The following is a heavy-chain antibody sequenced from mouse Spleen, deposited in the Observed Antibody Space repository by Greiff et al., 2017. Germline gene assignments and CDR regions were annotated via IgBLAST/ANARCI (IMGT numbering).Heavy chain of an antibody. Sequence: EVKLVESEGGLVQPGSSMKLSCTASGFTFSDYYMAWVRQVPEKGLEWVANINYDGSSTYYLDSLKSRFIISRDNAKNILYLQMSSLKSEDTATYYCARGGLRWSFAYWGQGTLVTVSA. CDR2: INYDGSST. D-gene: IGHD2-1*01. CDR1: GFTFSDYY. CDR3: ARGGLRWSFAY. J-gene: IGHJ3*01. V-gene: IGHV5-16*01.